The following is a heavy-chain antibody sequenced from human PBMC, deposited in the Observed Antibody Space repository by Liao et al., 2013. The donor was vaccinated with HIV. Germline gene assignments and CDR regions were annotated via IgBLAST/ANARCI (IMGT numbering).Heavy chain of an antibody. CDR3: SRGGMGYYFDY. CDR1: GGSMTGHY. V-gene: IGHV4-59*11. D-gene: IGHD6-13*01. CDR2: IYYTGIT. Sequence: QVQLQESGSGLVKPSETLSLTCTVSGGSMTGHYWSWIRQTPGKGLEWIGYIYYTGITNYNPSLKGRGTISIDTSKSQFSLELSSATAADTAVYYCSRGGMGYYFDYWGQGRLVSVTA. J-gene: IGHJ4*02.